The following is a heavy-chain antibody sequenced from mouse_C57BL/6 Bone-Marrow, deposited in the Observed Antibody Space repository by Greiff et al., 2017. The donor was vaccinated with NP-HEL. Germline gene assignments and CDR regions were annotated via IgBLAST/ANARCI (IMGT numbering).Heavy chain of an antibody. J-gene: IGHJ4*01. D-gene: IGHD2-10*02. V-gene: IGHV1-81*01. Sequence: QVQLQQPGAELVRPGASVKLSCKASGYTFTSYGISWVKQRTGQGLEWIGEIYPRNGNTYYNEKFKGKATLTADKSSSTAYMELRSLTSEDSAVYFCARGVWPRGGGHYYAMDYWGQGTSVTVSS. CDR3: ARGVWPRGGGHYYAMDY. CDR1: GYTFTSYG. CDR2: IYPRNGNT.